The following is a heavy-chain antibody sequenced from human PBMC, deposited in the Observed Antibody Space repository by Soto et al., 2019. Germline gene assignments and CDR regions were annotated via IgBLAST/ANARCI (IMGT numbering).Heavy chain of an antibody. V-gene: IGHV4-59*08. D-gene: IGHD5-18*01. Sequence: QVQLQESGPGLVKPSETLSLTCTVSGGSISSYYWSWIRQPSGKGLEWIGYIYYSGSTNYNPSLKRRVTISVDTSKNQFSLKLSSVTAADTAVYYCARRYGSGFDYWGQGTLVTVSS. J-gene: IGHJ4*02. CDR1: GGSISSYY. CDR2: IYYSGST. CDR3: ARRYGSGFDY.